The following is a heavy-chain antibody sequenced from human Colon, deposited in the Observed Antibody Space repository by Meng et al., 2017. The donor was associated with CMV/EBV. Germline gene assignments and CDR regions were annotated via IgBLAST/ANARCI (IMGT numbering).Heavy chain of an antibody. CDR1: GLTLTNSY. V-gene: IGHV3-66*02. CDR2: IYSGGST. Sequence: GESLKISCGVSGLTLTNSYMTWVRQPAGKGLEWVAIIYSGGSTSYGGSVKGRFTISRDISRNMVYLQMNSLRSDDTAVYYCARDTSGAGMDHWGQGTVVTVSS. J-gene: IGHJ4*02. CDR3: ARDTSGAGMDH. D-gene: IGHD1-26*01.